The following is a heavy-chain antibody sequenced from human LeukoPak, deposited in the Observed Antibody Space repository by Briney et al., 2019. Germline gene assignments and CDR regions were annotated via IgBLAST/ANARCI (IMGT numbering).Heavy chain of an antibody. J-gene: IGHJ4*02. CDR1: GGSISSGDYF. CDR3: TRAYWIGFHFDS. D-gene: IGHD3-3*01. CDR2: IYYSGTT. Sequence: SETLSLTCSVSGGSISSGDYFWTWIRQPPGTGLEYIGYIYYSGTTYYNPSLKSRITTSVDMSANQFSLRLTSVSAADTAVYYCTRAYWIGFHFDSWGQGILVSVSS. V-gene: IGHV4-30-4*01.